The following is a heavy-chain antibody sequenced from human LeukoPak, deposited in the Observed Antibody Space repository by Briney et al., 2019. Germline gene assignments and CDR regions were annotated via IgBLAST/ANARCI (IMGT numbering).Heavy chain of an antibody. J-gene: IGHJ4*02. CDR3: ARDRDYYDSSGYYAHYLDY. CDR2: TKQDGSEK. D-gene: IGHD3-22*01. V-gene: IGHV3-7*04. CDR1: GFTFSNYW. Sequence: GGSLRLSCAASGFTFSNYWMSWVRQAPGQGLKWVANTKQDGSEKYYVDSVTGRFTISRDTAKNSLYLQMNSLRAEDTAVYYCARDRDYYDSSGYYAHYLDYWGQGTLVTVSS.